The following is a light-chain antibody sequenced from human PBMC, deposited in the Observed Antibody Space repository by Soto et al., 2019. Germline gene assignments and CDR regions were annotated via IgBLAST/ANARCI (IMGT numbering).Light chain of an antibody. CDR3: QHYNIYSPWT. CDR2: DAS. J-gene: IGKJ1*01. CDR1: QSINAW. Sequence: IQMTQSPSTLSASVGDRVTLTCRASQSINAWLAWYQQKPGKAPKLLIYDASSLQSGVPSRFSGSGSGTEFTLTLSGLQPDDFATYYCQHYNIYSPWTFGQGTKVEIK. V-gene: IGKV1-5*01.